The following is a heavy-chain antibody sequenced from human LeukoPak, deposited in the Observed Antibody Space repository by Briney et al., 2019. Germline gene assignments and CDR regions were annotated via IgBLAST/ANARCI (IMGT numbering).Heavy chain of an antibody. D-gene: IGHD3-10*01. CDR1: GGSFSGYV. CDR2: IIPDLGTT. V-gene: IGHV1-69*13. CDR3: ASSRMSSGSGNFYCYYGLDV. Sequence: SVKVSCKASGGSFSGYVMTWVRQAPGQGLEWMGGIIPDLGTTNYAQKFQGRITITADESTRTAYMDLSSLRSEDTAVYFCASSRMSSGSGNFYCYYGLDVWGKGTTVTVSS. J-gene: IGHJ6*04.